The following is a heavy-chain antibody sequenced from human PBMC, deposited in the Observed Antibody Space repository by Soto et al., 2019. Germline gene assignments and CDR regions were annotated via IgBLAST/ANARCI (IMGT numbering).Heavy chain of an antibody. D-gene: IGHD6-6*01. CDR3: AKAPGDLEDRRTHGYNYGMDV. CDR1: GFIFDEYA. Sequence: HPGGSLRLSCAASGFIFDEYAMHWVRQAPGKGLEWVSGISWNSGTIGYADSVKGRFSISRDNAKNSLYLQMNSLRVEDTALYYCAKAPGDLEDRRTHGYNYGMDVWGQGTTVTVSS. J-gene: IGHJ6*02. CDR2: ISWNSGTI. V-gene: IGHV3-9*01.